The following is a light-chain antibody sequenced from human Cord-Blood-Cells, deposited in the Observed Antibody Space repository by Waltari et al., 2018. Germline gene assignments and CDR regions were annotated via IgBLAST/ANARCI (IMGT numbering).Light chain of an antibody. V-gene: IGLV2-23*01. CDR2: EGS. CDR1: SSDVGSYNL. J-gene: IGLJ3*02. Sequence: QSALTQPASVSGSPGQSITISCTGTSSDVGSYNLVSWYQQHPVKAPKLMIYEGSKRHSGVSNRLSGSKSGNTASLTISGLQAEDEDDYYCCSYAGSSTWVFGGGTKLTVL. CDR3: CSYAGSSTWV.